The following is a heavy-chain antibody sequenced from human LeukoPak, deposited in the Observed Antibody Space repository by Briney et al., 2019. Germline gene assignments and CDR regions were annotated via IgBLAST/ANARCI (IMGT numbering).Heavy chain of an antibody. CDR3: ARDFPSPHYYDSSGSLGDLDY. Sequence: PGGSLRLSCEASGFTFSSYAMHWVRQAPGKGLEWVAVISYDGSNKYYADSVKGRFTISRDNSKNTLYLQMNSLRAEDTAVYYCARDFPSPHYYDSSGSLGDLDYWGQGTLVTVSS. CDR1: GFTFSSYA. J-gene: IGHJ4*02. V-gene: IGHV3-30-3*01. CDR2: ISYDGSNK. D-gene: IGHD3-22*01.